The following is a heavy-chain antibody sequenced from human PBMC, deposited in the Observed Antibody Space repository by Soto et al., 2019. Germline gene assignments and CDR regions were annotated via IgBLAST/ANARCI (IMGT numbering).Heavy chain of an antibody. V-gene: IGHV3-30*18. J-gene: IGHJ4*02. Sequence: QVQLVESGGGVVQPGRSLRLCCAASGFTFSSYGMHWVRQAPGKGLEWVAVISYDGSNKYYADSVKGRFTISRDNSKNTLYLQMNSLRAEDTAVYYYAKDGIVVVVAATALDYWGQGTLVTVSS. CDR1: GFTFSSYG. CDR3: AKDGIVVVVAATALDY. CDR2: ISYDGSNK. D-gene: IGHD2-15*01.